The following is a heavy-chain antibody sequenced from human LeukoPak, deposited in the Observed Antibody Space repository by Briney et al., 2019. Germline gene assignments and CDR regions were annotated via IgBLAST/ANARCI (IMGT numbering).Heavy chain of an antibody. Sequence: GGSLRLSCAASGFTFSEYGMSWVRQAPGKGLEWVSSFTTSSPSIYYADSVKGRFTISRDNSKNTLYLQMNSLRAEDTAVYYCAKDYYDSSGYYYFDYWGQGTLVTVSS. D-gene: IGHD3-22*01. CDR2: FTTSSPSI. CDR3: AKDYYDSSGYYYFDY. J-gene: IGHJ4*02. CDR1: GFTFSEYG. V-gene: IGHV3-23*01.